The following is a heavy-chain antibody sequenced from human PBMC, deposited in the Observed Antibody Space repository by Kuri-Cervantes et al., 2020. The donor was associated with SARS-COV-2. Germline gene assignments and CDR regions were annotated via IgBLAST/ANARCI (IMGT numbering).Heavy chain of an antibody. V-gene: IGHV1-8*03. CDR3: ARATHYDSSGYYGSFDY. D-gene: IGHD3-22*01. CDR1: GYTFTSYD. Sequence: ASVKVSCKASGYTFTSYDINWVRQATGQGLEWMGWMNPNSGNTGYAQKFQGRVTITRNTSISTAYMELSSLKSEDTAVYYCARATHYDSSGYYGSFDYWGQGTLVTVSS. CDR2: MNPNSGNT. J-gene: IGHJ4*02.